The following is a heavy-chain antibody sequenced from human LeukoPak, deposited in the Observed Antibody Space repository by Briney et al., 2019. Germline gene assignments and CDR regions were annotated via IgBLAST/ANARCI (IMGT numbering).Heavy chain of an antibody. V-gene: IGHV4-39*01. CDR3: ARHEEEDGYNAKTIDY. CDR1: GGSISSSSNY. Sequence: SETLSLTCTVSGGSISSSSNYWGWVRQPPGKGLEWIGTVYSTGSTTYSSPSLKSRVTISVDTSRNQFSLKLRSVTAADTAVYFCARHEEEDGYNAKTIDYWGQGTLVTVSS. D-gene: IGHD5-24*01. CDR2: VYSTGSTT. J-gene: IGHJ4*02.